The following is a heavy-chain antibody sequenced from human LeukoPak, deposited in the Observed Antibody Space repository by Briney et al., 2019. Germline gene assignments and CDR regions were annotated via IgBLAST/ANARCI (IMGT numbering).Heavy chain of an antibody. J-gene: IGHJ6*04. CDR1: GGSFSGYY. Sequence: SETLSLTCAVYGGSFSGYYWSWIRQPPGKGLEWIGDINHSGSTNYNPSLKSRVTISVDTSKNQFSLKLSSVTAADTAVYYCASTASISYDFWSGYLSGHPLDVWGKGTTVTVSS. V-gene: IGHV4-34*01. CDR2: INHSGST. D-gene: IGHD3-3*01. CDR3: ASTASISYDFWSGYLSGHPLDV.